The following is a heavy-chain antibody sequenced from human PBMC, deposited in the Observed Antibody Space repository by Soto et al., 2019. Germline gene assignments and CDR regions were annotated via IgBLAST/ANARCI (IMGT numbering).Heavy chain of an antibody. CDR3: AKRRGAGGHFDY. CDR1: GFTFSSYA. D-gene: IGHD2-15*01. CDR2: VSIGGST. Sequence: GGSLRLSCAASGFTFSSYAMGWVRQGPGKGLEWVAVVSIGGSTHYADSVRGRFTTSRDNSKNTLSLQMNSLTAEDTAVYFCAKRRGAGGHFDYWGQGA. J-gene: IGHJ4*02. V-gene: IGHV3-23*01.